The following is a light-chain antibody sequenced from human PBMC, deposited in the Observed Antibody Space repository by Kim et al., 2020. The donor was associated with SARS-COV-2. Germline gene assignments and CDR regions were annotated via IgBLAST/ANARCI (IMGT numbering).Light chain of an antibody. V-gene: IGLV2-8*01. J-gene: IGLJ3*02. CDR1: SRYIGGYND. CDR3: SSYAGSNNLGV. CDR2: EVS. Sequence: TSSRTGTSRYIGGYNDVSWYQQHPGKAPKLMIYEVSKRPSGVPARFSGSKSGNTASLTVSGLQAEDEADYYCSSYAGSNNLGVFGGGTQLTVL.